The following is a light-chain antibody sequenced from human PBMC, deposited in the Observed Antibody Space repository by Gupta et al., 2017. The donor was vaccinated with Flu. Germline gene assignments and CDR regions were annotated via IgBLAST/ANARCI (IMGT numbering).Light chain of an antibody. Sequence: SSALTQPPSMSVSPGQTATITCTGDKMGDKYACWYQQKPGQSPILVIYQDTKRPSGIPERFSGSNSGNTATLTISGAQAMDEADYYGQAWDSSTAGVFGTGTKVTVL. CDR2: QDT. V-gene: IGLV3-1*01. CDR1: KMGDKY. CDR3: QAWDSSTAGV. J-gene: IGLJ1*01.